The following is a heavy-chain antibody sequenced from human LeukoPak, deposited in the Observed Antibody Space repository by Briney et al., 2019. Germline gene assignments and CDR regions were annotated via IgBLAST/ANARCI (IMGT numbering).Heavy chain of an antibody. D-gene: IGHD1-26*01. CDR3: ARRRDLYSGSYYPFDY. Sequence: GESLKISCKGSGYSFSTYWIAWVRQMPGKGLEWMGIIYPGDSDTRYSPSFQGQVTISADKSISTAYLQWSSLKASDTAMYYCARRRDLYSGSYYPFDYWGQGTLVTVSS. V-gene: IGHV5-51*01. J-gene: IGHJ4*02. CDR1: GYSFSTYW. CDR2: IYPGDSDT.